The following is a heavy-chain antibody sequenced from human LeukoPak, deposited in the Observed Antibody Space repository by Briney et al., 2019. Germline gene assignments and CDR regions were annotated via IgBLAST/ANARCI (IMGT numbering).Heavy chain of an antibody. D-gene: IGHD5-24*01. J-gene: IGHJ4*02. V-gene: IGHV1-69*04. Sequence: GSSVKVSCKASGGTFSSYAISWVRQAPGQGLEWMGRIIPILGIANYAQKFQGRVTITADKSTSTAYMELSSLRSEDTAVCYCEMATTPRDYWGQGTLVTVSS. CDR3: EMATTPRDY. CDR2: IIPILGIA. CDR1: GGTFSSYA.